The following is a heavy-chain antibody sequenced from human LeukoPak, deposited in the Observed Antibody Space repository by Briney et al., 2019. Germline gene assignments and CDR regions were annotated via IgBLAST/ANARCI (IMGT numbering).Heavy chain of an antibody. D-gene: IGHD3-10*01. J-gene: IGHJ1*01. CDR2: INQDGTEK. V-gene: IGHV3-7*01. CDR3: VKVAKYYYGSETYYFLEH. CDR1: GGSISSTSYY. Sequence: PSETLSLTCTVSGGSISSTSYYWGWIRQPPGKGLEWVANINQDGTEKYYVDSVKGRFTISRDNAKNSLDLQMNSLRVEDTGIYYCVKVAKYYYGSETYYFLEHWGQGTPVTASS.